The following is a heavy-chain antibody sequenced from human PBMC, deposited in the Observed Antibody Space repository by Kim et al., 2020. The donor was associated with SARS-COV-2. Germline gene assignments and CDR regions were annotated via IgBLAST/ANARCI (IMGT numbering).Heavy chain of an antibody. CDR1: GFTFSSYA. Sequence: GGSLRLSCAASGFTFSSYAMHWVRQAPGKGLGWVAVMSYDGSNKYYADSVKGRFTISRDNSKNTLYLQMNSLRAEDTAVYYCASSLGYCSGGSCYGYFDL. CDR3: ASSLGYCSGGSCYGYFDL. V-gene: IGHV3-30*04. D-gene: IGHD2-15*01. J-gene: IGHJ2*01. CDR2: MSYDGSNK.